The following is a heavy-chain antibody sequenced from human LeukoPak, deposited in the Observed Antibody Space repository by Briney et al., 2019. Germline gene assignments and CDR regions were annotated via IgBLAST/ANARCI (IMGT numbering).Heavy chain of an antibody. Sequence: SETLSLTCAVNGGSFSRYYWSWIRQSPGKGLEWIAEIDHRGDTNYNPSVKSRVTISVDTSKNQFSLKVRSLSAADTAVYYCARGATISETGYFDFWGQGTPVTVSS. V-gene: IGHV4-34*01. D-gene: IGHD5-24*01. CDR1: GGSFSRYY. CDR3: ARGATISETGYFDF. CDR2: IDHRGDT. J-gene: IGHJ4*03.